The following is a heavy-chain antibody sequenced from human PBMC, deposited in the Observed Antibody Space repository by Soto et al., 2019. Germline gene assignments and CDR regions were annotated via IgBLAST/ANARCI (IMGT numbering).Heavy chain of an antibody. V-gene: IGHV3-30-3*01. J-gene: IGHJ6*02. CDR3: AXXXXXXXXXXVXXXXYYXXDV. CDR2: MSYDGSNK. Sequence: SLRLSCVAIGFTFSTDAVHWVRQAPGKGLEWVAVMSYDGSNKYYSDSVKGRFTISRDNSKNTLYLQMNSLRAEDTAVYYYAXXXXXXXXXXVXXXXYYXXDVWGQGTTVXVSS. CDR1: GFTFSTDA.